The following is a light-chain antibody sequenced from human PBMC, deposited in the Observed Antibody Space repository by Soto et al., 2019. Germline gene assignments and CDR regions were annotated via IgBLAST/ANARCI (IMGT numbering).Light chain of an antibody. CDR3: GAWDSSLTANV. J-gene: IGLJ1*01. Sequence: QAVVTQPPSVSAAPGQKVTISCSGTTSNVANNFVSWYQQFPGKAPKLLIYDDNRRPSGIPDRFSASKSGTSATLGITGLQTGDEADYYCGAWDSSLTANVFGTGTKLTVL. V-gene: IGLV1-51*01. CDR1: TSNVANNF. CDR2: DDN.